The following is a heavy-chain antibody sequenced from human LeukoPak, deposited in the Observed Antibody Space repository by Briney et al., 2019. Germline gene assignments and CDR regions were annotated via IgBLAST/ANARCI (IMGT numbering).Heavy chain of an antibody. CDR1: GGSITNTNY. V-gene: IGHV4-4*02. CDR3: AREGGPYRPLDY. J-gene: IGHJ4*02. CDR2: VNLQGST. Sequence: PSGTLSLTCGVSGGSITNTNYWTWVRQPPAKGLEWIGEVNLQGSTNYNPSLMGRVAISVDKSENHISLQLTSVTAADTAVYYCAREGGPYRPLDYSGQGTLVTVSS.